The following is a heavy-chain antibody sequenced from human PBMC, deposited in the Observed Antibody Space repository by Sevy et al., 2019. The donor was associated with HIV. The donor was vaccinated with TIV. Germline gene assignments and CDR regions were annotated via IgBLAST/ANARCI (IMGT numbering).Heavy chain of an antibody. CDR3: AREGCTKPHDY. CDR1: GFTFSKYS. Sequence: GGSLRLSCAASGFTFSKYSVSWVRQPPGKELEWVSTLSFGCGEINYADSVKGRFTISRDNSKSSVYLQMNNLRPEDTAVYYCAREGCTKPHDYWGQGTLVTVSS. D-gene: IGHD2-8*01. V-gene: IGHV3-23*01. J-gene: IGHJ4*02. CDR2: LSFGCGEI.